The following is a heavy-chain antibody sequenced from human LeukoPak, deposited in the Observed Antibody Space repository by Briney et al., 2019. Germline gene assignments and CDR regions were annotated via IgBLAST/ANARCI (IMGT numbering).Heavy chain of an antibody. Sequence: GGSLRLSCAASGFAFNNYVMTWVRQAPGKGLEWVSSISDGGGSTYYTDPVKGRFTISRDNSKNTLYLQMNSLRAEDTALYYCAKDSTVSGSYYGMDVWGQGTTVTVSS. CDR1: GFAFNNYV. CDR3: AKDSTVSGSYYGMDV. D-gene: IGHD3-3*01. CDR2: ISDGGGST. J-gene: IGHJ6*02. V-gene: IGHV3-23*01.